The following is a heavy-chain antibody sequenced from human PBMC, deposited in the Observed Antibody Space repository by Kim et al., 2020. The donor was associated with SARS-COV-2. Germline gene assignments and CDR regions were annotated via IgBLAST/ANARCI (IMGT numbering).Heavy chain of an antibody. Sequence: SETLSLTCAVYGGSFSGYQWSWIRQTPGRGLEWIGQINYSGDTKYYPSLKSRVTISVDTSKNQFSLKLTSVTAADTAVYYCARGVPGYWGQGALVTVSS. CDR3: ARGVPGY. CDR1: GGSFSGYQ. J-gene: IGHJ4*02. CDR2: INYSGDT. V-gene: IGHV4-34*01. D-gene: IGHD3-10*01.